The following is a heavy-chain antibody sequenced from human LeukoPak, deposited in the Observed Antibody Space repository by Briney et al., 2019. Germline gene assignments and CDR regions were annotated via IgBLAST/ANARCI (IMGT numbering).Heavy chain of an antibody. CDR1: GGSISSYY. Sequence: SETLSLTCTVSGGSISSYYWSWIRQPPGKGLKWIGYIYYSGSTNYNPSLKSRVTISVDTSKNQFSLKLSSVTAADTAVYYCARDVRYYDSSGYRVFDYWGQGTLVTVSS. V-gene: IGHV4-59*01. D-gene: IGHD3-22*01. CDR2: IYYSGST. CDR3: ARDVRYYDSSGYRVFDY. J-gene: IGHJ4*02.